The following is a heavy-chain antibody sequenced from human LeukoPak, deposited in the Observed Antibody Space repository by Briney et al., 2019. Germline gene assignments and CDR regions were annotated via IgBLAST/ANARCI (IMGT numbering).Heavy chain of an antibody. J-gene: IGHJ4*02. Sequence: PGGSLRLSCAASGFTFSSYGMHWVRQAPGKGLEWVAVIWYDGSNKYYADSVKGRFTISRDNSKNTLYLQMNSLRAEDTAVYYCAKDLFGIAAAGTVYWGQGTLVTVSS. CDR2: IWYDGSNK. CDR3: AKDLFGIAAAGTVY. D-gene: IGHD6-13*01. CDR1: GFTFSSYG. V-gene: IGHV3-30*02.